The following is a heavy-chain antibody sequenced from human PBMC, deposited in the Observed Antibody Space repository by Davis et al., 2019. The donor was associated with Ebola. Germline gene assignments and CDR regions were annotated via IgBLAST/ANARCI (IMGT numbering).Heavy chain of an antibody. CDR2: IKEDGSEK. Sequence: GESLKISCAASGFSFSNCWMSWVRQAPGKGLEWVANIKEDGSEKYCVDSVKGRFTISRDNAKNSLYLQMNSLRVEDTAMYYCAREMRGTADSHWGQGTLVTVSS. CDR3: AREMRGTADSH. CDR1: GFSFSNCW. J-gene: IGHJ4*02. D-gene: IGHD1/OR15-1a*01. V-gene: IGHV3-7*01.